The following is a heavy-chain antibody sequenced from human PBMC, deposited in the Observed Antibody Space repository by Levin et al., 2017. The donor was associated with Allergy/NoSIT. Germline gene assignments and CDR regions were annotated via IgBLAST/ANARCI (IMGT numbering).Heavy chain of an antibody. V-gene: IGHV1-18*01. CDR3: ASHEDIVVVPAAMSENYYGMDV. CDR2: ISAYNGNT. J-gene: IGHJ6*02. D-gene: IGHD2-2*01. CDR1: GYTFTSYG. Sequence: GESLKISCKASGYTFTSYGISWVRQAPGQGLEWMGWISAYNGNTNYAQKLQGRVTMTTDTSTSTAYMELRSLRSDDTAVYYCASHEDIVVVPAAMSENYYGMDVWGQGTTVTVSS.